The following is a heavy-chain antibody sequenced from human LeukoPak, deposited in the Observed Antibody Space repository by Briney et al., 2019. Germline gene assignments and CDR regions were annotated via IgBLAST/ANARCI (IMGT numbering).Heavy chain of an antibody. V-gene: IGHV4-39*01. Sequence: GWIRQPPGKGLEWIGSIYYSGSTYYNPSLKSRVTISVDTSKNQFSLKLSSVTAADTAVYYCARRYRGSPGENWFDPWGQGTLVTVSS. CDR2: IYYSGST. J-gene: IGHJ5*02. CDR3: ARRYRGSPGENWFDP. D-gene: IGHD5-18*01.